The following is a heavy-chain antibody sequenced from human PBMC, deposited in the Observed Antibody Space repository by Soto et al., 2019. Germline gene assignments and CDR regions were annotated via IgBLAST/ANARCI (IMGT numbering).Heavy chain of an antibody. CDR1: GYPVTAYY. CDR2: INPATGAA. J-gene: IGHJ3*02. V-gene: IGHV1-2*02. CDR3: ARGGGVGVAGSAAFDM. D-gene: IGHD3-3*01. Sequence: QLHLVQSGAVVKKPGASVTVSCSASGYPVTAYYMHWVRQAPGRGLEWMGGINPATGAAKYTQTFQGRVTITRDTSTSTVFMEQSGLTSEDPAVFYCARGGGVGVAGSAAFDMWGQGTLVTVSS.